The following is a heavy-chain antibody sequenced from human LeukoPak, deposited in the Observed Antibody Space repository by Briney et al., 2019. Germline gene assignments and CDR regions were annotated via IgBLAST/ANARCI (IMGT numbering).Heavy chain of an antibody. V-gene: IGHV3-53*01. CDR1: GFTVSSNY. J-gene: IGHJ6*02. Sequence: GGSLRLSCAASGFTVSSNYMSWVRQAAGKGLEWVSIIYSGGSTYYADSVKGRFTISRDNSKNTLYLQMNSLRAEDMAVYYCARDPLSPAYSSGPHHYYGMDVWGQGTMVTVSS. D-gene: IGHD6-19*01. CDR2: IYSGGST. CDR3: ARDPLSPAYSSGPHHYYGMDV.